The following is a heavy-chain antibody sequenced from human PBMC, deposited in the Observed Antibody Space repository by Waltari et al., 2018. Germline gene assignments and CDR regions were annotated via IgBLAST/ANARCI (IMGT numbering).Heavy chain of an antibody. J-gene: IGHJ6*03. CDR3: ARSSGSYSMDV. Sequence: QVQLVQSGAEVKKPGASVKVSCKASGYTFSSYAMHWVRQAPGQRREWMGWSNTGNGYTKYSQEFKGRVTITRDTSASTAYMELSSLRSEDTAVYYCARSSGSYSMDVWGQGTTVTVAS. D-gene: IGHD1-26*01. CDR2: SNTGNGYT. V-gene: IGHV1-3*02. CDR1: GYTFSSYA.